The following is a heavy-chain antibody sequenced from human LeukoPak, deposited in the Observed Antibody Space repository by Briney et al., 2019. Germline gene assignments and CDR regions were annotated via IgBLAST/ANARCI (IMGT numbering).Heavy chain of an antibody. J-gene: IGHJ4*02. CDR3: AREVVPAAMDY. Sequence: GGCLRLSCAASGFAFSSYWMHRVRQAPGKGLVWVSRINTDVSSTSYADSVKGRFTISRDNAKNTLYLHMNSLRAEDTAVYYCAREVVPAAMDYWGQGTLVTVSS. D-gene: IGHD2-2*01. CDR1: GFAFSSYW. CDR2: INTDVSST. V-gene: IGHV3-74*01.